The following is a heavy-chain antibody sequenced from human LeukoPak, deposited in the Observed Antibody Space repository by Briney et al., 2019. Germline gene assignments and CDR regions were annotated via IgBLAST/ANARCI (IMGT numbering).Heavy chain of an antibody. CDR3: ARDGPGKEQQQLAYFDY. CDR2: ISSSGSTI. V-gene: IGHV3-48*03. D-gene: IGHD6-13*01. J-gene: IGHJ4*02. Sequence: GGSLRLSCAASGFTFSSYEMNWVRQAPGKGLEWVSYISSSGSTIYYADSVKGRFTISRDNAKNSLYLQMNSLTAADTAVYYCARDGPGKEQQQLAYFDYWGQGTLVTVSS. CDR1: GFTFSSYE.